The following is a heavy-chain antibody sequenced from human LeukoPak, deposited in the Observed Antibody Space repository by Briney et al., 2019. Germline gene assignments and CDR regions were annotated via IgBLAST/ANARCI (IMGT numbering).Heavy chain of an antibody. CDR3: TTVRTGTTLVDY. V-gene: IGHV3-15*01. CDR1: GFTFSNAW. J-gene: IGHJ4*02. D-gene: IGHD1-7*01. CDR2: IKSKTDGGTT. Sequence: GGSLRLPCAASGFTFSNAWMSWVRQAPGKGLEWVGRIKSKTDGGTTDYAAPVKGRFTISRDDSKNTLYLQMNSLKTEDTAVYYCTTVRTGTTLVDYWGQGTLVTVSS.